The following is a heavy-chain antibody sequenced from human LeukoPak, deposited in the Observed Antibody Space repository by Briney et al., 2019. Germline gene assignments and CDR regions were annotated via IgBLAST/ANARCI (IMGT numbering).Heavy chain of an antibody. J-gene: IGHJ4*02. D-gene: IGHD5-18*01. CDR2: IYYSGST. V-gene: IGHV4-31*02. CDR1: GGSINSGSYY. Sequence: SETLSLTCIVSGGSINSGSYYWSWIHQYPGKGLEWIAYIYYSGSTYYNPSLKSRVTISVDTSKNQFSLELSSVTAADTAVYYCARSHSYGPTFYFDYWGQGTLVTVSS. CDR3: ARSHSYGPTFYFDY.